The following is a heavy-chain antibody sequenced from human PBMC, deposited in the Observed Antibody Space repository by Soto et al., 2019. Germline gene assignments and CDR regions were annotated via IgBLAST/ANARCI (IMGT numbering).Heavy chain of an antibody. V-gene: IGHV1-18*04. CDR1: GYTFTSYG. CDR3: ARAGLDYGDQVVGNWFDP. Sequence: QVQLVQSGAEVKKPGASVKVSCKASGYTFTSYGISWVRQAPGQGLEWMGWISAYNGNTNYAQKLQGRVTMTTDTATSTAYMALRSLRSDDTAVYYCARAGLDYGDQVVGNWFDPWGQGTLVTVSS. J-gene: IGHJ5*02. CDR2: ISAYNGNT. D-gene: IGHD4-17*01.